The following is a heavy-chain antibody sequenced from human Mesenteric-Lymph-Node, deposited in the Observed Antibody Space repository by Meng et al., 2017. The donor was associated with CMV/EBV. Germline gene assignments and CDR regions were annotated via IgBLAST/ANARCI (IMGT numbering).Heavy chain of an antibody. D-gene: IGHD2-2*01. CDR2: INTYNGNT. Sequence: ASVKVSCKASGYTFTNYGISWVRQAPGQGLEWMGWINTYNGNTNYAQKLQGRVTMTTDTSTSTAYMELRSLRSDDTAVYYCARVPRGYCSSTSCPPFDYWGQGTLVTVSS. V-gene: IGHV1-18*01. CDR3: ARVPRGYCSSTSCPPFDY. CDR1: GYTFTNYG. J-gene: IGHJ4*02.